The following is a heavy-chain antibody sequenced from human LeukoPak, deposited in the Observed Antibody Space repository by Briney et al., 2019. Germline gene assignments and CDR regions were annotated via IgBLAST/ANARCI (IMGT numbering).Heavy chain of an antibody. Sequence: SETLSLTCTVSGGSISSYYWSWIRQPPGKGLEWIGYIYYSGSTNYNPSLKSRVTISVDTSKNQFSLKLSSVTAADTAVYYCARDSGYSYGYGYRGQGTLVTVSS. J-gene: IGHJ4*02. CDR3: ARDSGYSYGYGY. D-gene: IGHD5-18*01. V-gene: IGHV4-59*01. CDR1: GGSISSYY. CDR2: IYYSGST.